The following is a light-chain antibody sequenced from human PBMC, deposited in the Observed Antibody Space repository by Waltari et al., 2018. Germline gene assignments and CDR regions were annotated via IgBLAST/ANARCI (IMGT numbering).Light chain of an antibody. CDR1: QSISSY. Sequence: DIQMTQSPSSLPASVGDRVTITCRASQSISSYLNWYQQKPGKAPKLLIYAASSLQSGVPSRFSGSGSGTDFTLTISSLQPEDFATYYCQQSYGTLWTFGQGTKVEIK. J-gene: IGKJ1*01. CDR2: AAS. V-gene: IGKV1-39*01. CDR3: QQSYGTLWT.